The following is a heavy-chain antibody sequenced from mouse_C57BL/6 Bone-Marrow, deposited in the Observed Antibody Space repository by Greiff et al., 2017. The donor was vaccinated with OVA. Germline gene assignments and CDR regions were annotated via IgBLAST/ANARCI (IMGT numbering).Heavy chain of an antibody. CDR3: ARWVYAMDY. V-gene: IGHV1-64*01. Sequence: QVQLKESGAELVKPGASVKLSCKASGYTFTSYWMHWVKQRPGQGLEWIGMIHPNSGSTNYNEKFKSKATLTVDKSSSTAYMQLSSLTSEDSAVYYCARWVYAMDYWDQGTSVTVSS. J-gene: IGHJ4*01. CDR1: GYTFTSYW. CDR2: IHPNSGST.